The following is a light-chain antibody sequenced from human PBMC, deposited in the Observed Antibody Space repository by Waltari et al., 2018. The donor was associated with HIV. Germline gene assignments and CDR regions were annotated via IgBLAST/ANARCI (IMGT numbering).Light chain of an antibody. CDR2: DVS. CDR1: SRDVGAYNY. V-gene: IGLV2-11*01. Sequence: QYALTQPRSVSGSPGQSVTISCTGTSRDVGAYNYVSWYQHHPGKGPKVIISDVSKRPSGVPDRFSGSKSGNTASLTISGLQAEDEADYYCCSYAGSYTRVFGGGTKLTVL. J-gene: IGLJ3*02. CDR3: CSYAGSYTRV.